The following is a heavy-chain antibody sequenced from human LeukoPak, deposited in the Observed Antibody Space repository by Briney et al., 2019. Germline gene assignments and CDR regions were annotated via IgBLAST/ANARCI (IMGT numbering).Heavy chain of an antibody. CDR1: GYTFTGYY. D-gene: IGHD6-6*01. CDR3: ARDKEYSSSLTAFDI. Sequence: ASVKVSCKASGYTFTGYYMHWVRQAPGQGLEWMGWINPNSGGTNYAQKFQGRVTMTRDTSISTAYMELSRLRSDDTAVYYCARDKEYSSSLTAFDIWGQGTVVTVSS. CDR2: INPNSGGT. V-gene: IGHV1-2*02. J-gene: IGHJ3*02.